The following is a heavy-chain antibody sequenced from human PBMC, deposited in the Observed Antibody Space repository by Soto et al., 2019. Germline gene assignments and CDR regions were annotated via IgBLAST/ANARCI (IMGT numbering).Heavy chain of an antibody. Sequence: LETLSLTCAVSAYSITSGYYWGWMRQPPGKGLEWIANFYHSGSTYYNPSLKSRVTITVDTSKNQLSLKLSSVTAADTAVYYCARYRSSYFDYWGQGTLVTVSS. CDR3: ARYRSSYFDY. CDR1: AYSITSGYY. V-gene: IGHV4-38-2*01. D-gene: IGHD6-6*01. CDR2: FYHSGST. J-gene: IGHJ4*02.